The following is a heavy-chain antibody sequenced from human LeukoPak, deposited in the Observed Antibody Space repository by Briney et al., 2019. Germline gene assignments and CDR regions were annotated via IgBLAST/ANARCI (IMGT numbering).Heavy chain of an antibody. CDR1: GYTFTAYY. CDR2: INPNSGGI. Sequence: ASVKVSCKASGYTFTAYYMHWVRQAPGQGLEWMGWINPNSGGINYEQKFQGRVTMTRDTSISTAYMELSRLTSDDTAVYYCAREAANMVRGVMGKWGQGTLATVSS. J-gene: IGHJ4*02. CDR3: AREAANMVRGVMGK. D-gene: IGHD3-10*01. V-gene: IGHV1-2*02.